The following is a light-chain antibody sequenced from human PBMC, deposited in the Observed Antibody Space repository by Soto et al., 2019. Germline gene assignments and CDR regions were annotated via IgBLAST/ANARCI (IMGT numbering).Light chain of an antibody. CDR3: QQYVSSWT. Sequence: EIVLTQSPATLSLSPGERATLSCRASPSVTNFLAWYQQKPGQAPRLLIYGAFNRATGIPARFSGSGSGTDFTLTISRLEPDDSAVYYCQQYVSSWTFGQGTKVDIK. J-gene: IGKJ1*01. V-gene: IGKV3-20*01. CDR1: PSVTNF. CDR2: GAF.